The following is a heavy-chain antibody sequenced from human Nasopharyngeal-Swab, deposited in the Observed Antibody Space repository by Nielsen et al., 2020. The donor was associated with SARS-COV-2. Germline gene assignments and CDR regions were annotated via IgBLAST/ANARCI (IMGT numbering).Heavy chain of an antibody. Sequence: SETLSLTCTVSGGSISSGSYYWSWIRQPAGKGLEWIGRIYTRGSTNYNPSLKMRVTISVDTSKNQFSLKLTSVTAADTAVYYCARSYDFWGGYHYNWFDPWGQGTLVTVSS. V-gene: IGHV4-61*02. CDR2: IYTRGST. CDR1: GGSISSGSYY. CDR3: ARSYDFWGGYHYNWFDP. J-gene: IGHJ5*02. D-gene: IGHD3-3*01.